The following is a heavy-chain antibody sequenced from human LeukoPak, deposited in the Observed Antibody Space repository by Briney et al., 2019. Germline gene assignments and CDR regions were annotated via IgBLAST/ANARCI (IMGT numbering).Heavy chain of an antibody. CDR3: ARGYSLLYGSGSYYIPYFDY. CDR2: IKQDGSEK. D-gene: IGHD3-10*01. V-gene: IGHV3-7*04. CDR1: GFTFSSYW. Sequence: GGSLRLSCAASGFTFSSYWMSWVRQAPGKGLEWVANIKQDGSEKYYVDSVKGRFTISRDNAKNSLYLQMNSLRAEDTAVYYCARGYSLLYGSGSYYIPYFDYWGQGTLVTVSS. J-gene: IGHJ4*02.